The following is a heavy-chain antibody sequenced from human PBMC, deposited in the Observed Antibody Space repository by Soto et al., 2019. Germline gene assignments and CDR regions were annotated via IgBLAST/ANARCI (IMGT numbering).Heavy chain of an antibody. J-gene: IGHJ4*02. CDR2: IDYNGRA. Sequence: QVQLQESGPGLVKPSETLPLTCSVSDGSVTGYCWSWIRQPPGKGLEWIGCIDYNGRAHYNPSLTIRVTMALDTSNNHFSLKLSSVTTTDTAVYYCARGPDHSKVGYWGQGTLVTVSS. V-gene: IGHV4-59*02. CDR3: ARGPDHSKVGY. CDR1: DGSVTGYC. D-gene: IGHD4-4*01.